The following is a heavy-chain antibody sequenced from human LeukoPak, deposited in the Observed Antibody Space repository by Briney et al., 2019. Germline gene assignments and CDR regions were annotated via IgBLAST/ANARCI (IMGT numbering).Heavy chain of an antibody. CDR1: GFTFSNFA. Sequence: GGSLRLSCATSGFTFSNFAMSWVRQAPGKGLEYVSAISDSGGSTYYADSVKGRFTISRDNSKNTLYLQMSSLRAEDTAVYFCVRGYSFGPYGMDVWGQGTTVTVSS. CDR2: ISDSGGST. CDR3: VRGYSFGPYGMDV. V-gene: IGHV3-64D*09. D-gene: IGHD2-15*01. J-gene: IGHJ6*02.